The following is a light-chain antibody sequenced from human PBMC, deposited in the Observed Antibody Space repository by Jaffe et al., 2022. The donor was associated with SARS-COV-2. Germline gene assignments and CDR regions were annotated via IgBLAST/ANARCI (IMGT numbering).Light chain of an antibody. CDR1: SSDVGGYNY. Sequence: QSALTQPASVSGSPGQSITISCNGTSSDVGGYNYVSWYQQHPGKAPKLMIYDVTNRPSGISSRFSASKSGNTASLTISGLQAEDEADYYCSSYTSSSLVVFGGGTKLTVL. J-gene: IGLJ2*01. CDR2: DVT. V-gene: IGLV2-14*03. CDR3: SSYTSSSLVV.